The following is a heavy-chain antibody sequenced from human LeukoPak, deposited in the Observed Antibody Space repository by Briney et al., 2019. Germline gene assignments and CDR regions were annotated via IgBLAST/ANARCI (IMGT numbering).Heavy chain of an antibody. CDR1: GFTFSSYS. D-gene: IGHD6-13*01. J-gene: IGHJ4*02. CDR2: ISSSSSTI. Sequence: GGSLRLSCAASGFTFSSYSMNWVRQAPGKGLEWVSYISSSSSTIYYADSVKGRFTISRDNAKNSLYLQMNGLRAEDTAVYYCAIGSSWYDVYFDYWGQGTLVTVSS. CDR3: AIGSSWYDVYFDY. V-gene: IGHV3-48*01.